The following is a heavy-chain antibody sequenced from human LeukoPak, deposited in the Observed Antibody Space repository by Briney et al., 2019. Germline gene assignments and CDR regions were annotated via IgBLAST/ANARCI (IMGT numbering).Heavy chain of an antibody. CDR1: GFTFSTYA. CDR3: AKGPFEFVRTGEVDY. V-gene: IGHV3-23*01. J-gene: IGHJ4*02. D-gene: IGHD7-27*01. Sequence: GGSLRLSCAASGFTFSTYAMRWVRQAPGKGPEWVSGISASGDSTYYADSVKGRFTTSRDNSKNTLNNLRAEDTAVYYCAKGPFEFVRTGEVDYWGQGTLVTVSS. CDR2: ISASGDST.